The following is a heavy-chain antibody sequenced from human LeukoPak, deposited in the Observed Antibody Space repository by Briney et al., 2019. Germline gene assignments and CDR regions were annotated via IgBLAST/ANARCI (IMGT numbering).Heavy chain of an antibody. J-gene: IGHJ4*02. CDR3: ARLRYYYDSSGYSLSDY. CDR2: INPNSGGT. CDR1: GYTFTGYY. D-gene: IGHD3-22*01. V-gene: IGHV1-2*02. Sequence: GASVKVSCKASGYTFTGYYMHWVRQAPGQGLEWMGWINPNSGGTNYAQKFQGRVTMTRDTSISTAYMELSRLRSDDTAVYYCARLRYYYDSSGYSLSDYWGQGTLVTVSS.